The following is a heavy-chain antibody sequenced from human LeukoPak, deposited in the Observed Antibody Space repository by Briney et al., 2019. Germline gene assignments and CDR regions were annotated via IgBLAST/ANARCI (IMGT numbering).Heavy chain of an antibody. J-gene: IGHJ4*02. Sequence: SETLSLTCAVSGGSISSGGYSWSWIRQPPGKGLEWIGSIYNSGSTNYNPSLRSRVTISIDTSKNQFSLKLNSMTAADTAVYYCARGKSYYDYWGQGTLVTVSS. CDR1: GGSISSGGYS. CDR3: ARGKSYYDY. CDR2: IYNSGST. V-gene: IGHV4-61*08.